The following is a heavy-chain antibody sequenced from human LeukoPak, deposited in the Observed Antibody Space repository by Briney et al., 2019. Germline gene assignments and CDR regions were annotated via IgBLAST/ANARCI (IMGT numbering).Heavy chain of an antibody. CDR1: GFTVSSNY. CDR3: ARYCSGGSCYWDY. D-gene: IGHD2-15*01. Sequence: QPGGSLRLSCAASGFTVSSNYMSWVRQAPGKGLEWVSVIYSGGSTYYADSVKGRFTISRDNSKNTLYLQMNSLRAEDTAVYYCARYCSGGSCYWDYWGQGTLVTVSS. J-gene: IGHJ4*02. V-gene: IGHV3-66*01. CDR2: IYSGGST.